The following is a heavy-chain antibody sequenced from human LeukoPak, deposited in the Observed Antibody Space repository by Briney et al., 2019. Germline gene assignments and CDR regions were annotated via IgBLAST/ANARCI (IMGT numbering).Heavy chain of an antibody. D-gene: IGHD2-2*01. Sequence: SETLSLTCAVYGGSFSGYYWSWIRQPPGKGLEWIGEINHSGSTNYNPSLKSRVTISVDTSKNQFSLKLSSVTAADTAVYYCARARPRYCSSTSCYVPYYYGMDVWGQGTTVTVSS. J-gene: IGHJ6*02. CDR2: INHSGST. CDR3: ARARPRYCSSTSCYVPYYYGMDV. V-gene: IGHV4-34*01. CDR1: GGSFSGYY.